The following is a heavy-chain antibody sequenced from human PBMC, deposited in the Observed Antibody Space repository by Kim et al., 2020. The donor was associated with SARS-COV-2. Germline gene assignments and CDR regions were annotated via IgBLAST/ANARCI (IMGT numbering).Heavy chain of an antibody. CDR2: IGGDTT. Sequence: GGSLRLSCATSGLTFSIYALSWVRQAPGKGLQWVSTIGGDTTWYADSVKGRFTVSSDTSKSTLYLQLSSLRAEDSAVYYCAKLPYNGNYEENYWGQGTRVTVSS. CDR3: AKLPYNGNYEENY. D-gene: IGHD1-26*01. J-gene: IGHJ4*02. V-gene: IGHV3-23*01. CDR1: GLTFSIYA.